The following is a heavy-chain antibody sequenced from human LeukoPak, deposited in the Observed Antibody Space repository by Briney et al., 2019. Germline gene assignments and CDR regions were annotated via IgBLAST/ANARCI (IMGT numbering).Heavy chain of an antibody. D-gene: IGHD7-27*01. Sequence: ASVKVSCKASGGTFSSYAISWVRQAPGQGLEWMGWMNPNSGNTGYAQKFQGRVTMTRNTSISTAYMELSSLRSEDTAVYYCARAGTGDLDYWGQGTLVTVSS. J-gene: IGHJ4*02. CDR1: GGTFSSYA. CDR2: MNPNSGNT. CDR3: ARAGTGDLDY. V-gene: IGHV1-8*02.